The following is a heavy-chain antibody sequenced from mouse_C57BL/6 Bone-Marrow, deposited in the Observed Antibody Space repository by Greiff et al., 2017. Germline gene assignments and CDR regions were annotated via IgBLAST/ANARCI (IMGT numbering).Heavy chain of an antibody. D-gene: IGHD1-1*01. CDR1: GFNIKNTY. CDR3: ARSITTVVTGYFDD. V-gene: IGHV14-3*01. J-gene: IGHJ2*01. Sequence: EVKLVESVAELVRPGASVKLSCTASGFNIKNTYMHWVKQRPEQGLEWIGRIDPANGNTKYAPKFQGKATITADTSSNTAYLQLSSLTSEDTAIYYCARSITTVVTGYFDDWGQGTTLTVSS. CDR2: IDPANGNT.